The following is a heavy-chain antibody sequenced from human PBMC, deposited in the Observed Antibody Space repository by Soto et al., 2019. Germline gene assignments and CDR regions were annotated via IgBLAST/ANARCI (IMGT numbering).Heavy chain of an antibody. CDR2: IHFSGST. V-gene: IGHV4-61*01. Sequence: SETLSLTCDASGGSVSSGNSPCTWIRQPPGKGLEWIGNIHFSGSTNSHPSLKSRVTMSVDTTRNLFSLKLTSVTAADTAVYYCARDVPAASLDYWGPGIFVTVSS. D-gene: IGHD6-25*01. CDR3: ARDVPAASLDY. CDR1: GGSVSSGNSP. J-gene: IGHJ4*02.